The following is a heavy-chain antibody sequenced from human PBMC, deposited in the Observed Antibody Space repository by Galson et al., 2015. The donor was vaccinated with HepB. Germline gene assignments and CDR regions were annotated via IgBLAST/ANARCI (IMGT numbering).Heavy chain of an antibody. J-gene: IGHJ4*02. V-gene: IGHV1-46*03. CDR1: GYSFTTHY. Sequence: SVKVSCKASGYSFTTHYIHWVRQAPGQGPEWMGRISPTDSDTKIPQKFQGRVTMTRDTSTSTVYMQLSGLRSDDTAVYYCGREAPGTLCFDYWGQGSLVTVSS. D-gene: IGHD2-2*01. CDR2: ISPTDSDT. CDR3: GREAPGTLCFDY.